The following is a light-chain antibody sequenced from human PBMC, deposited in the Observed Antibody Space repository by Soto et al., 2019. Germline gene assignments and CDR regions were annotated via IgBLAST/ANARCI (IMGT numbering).Light chain of an antibody. CDR3: QHYSAFSVT. J-gene: IGKJ1*01. CDR2: KAS. Sequence: DIQLTQSPSCLSAFVGDRVTITCRASQSIGDLLAWYQQKPGEAPKLLIYKASYLESGVPSRFSGSGSGTEFTLTISSLQPEDLATYYCQHYSAFSVTFGQGTKVDIK. CDR1: QSIGDL. V-gene: IGKV1-5*03.